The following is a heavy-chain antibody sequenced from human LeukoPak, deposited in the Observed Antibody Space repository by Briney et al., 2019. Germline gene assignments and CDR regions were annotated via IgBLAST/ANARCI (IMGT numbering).Heavy chain of an antibody. Sequence: GASVKVSCKASGYTFTSYDINWVRQATGQGLEWMGWMNPNSGNTGYAQKFQGRVTITRNTSISTAYMELSSLRSEDTAVYYCARGYLAGRHYYYYMDVWGKGTTVTVSS. CDR1: GYTFTSYD. CDR2: MNPNSGNT. J-gene: IGHJ6*03. D-gene: IGHD6-13*01. V-gene: IGHV1-8*03. CDR3: ARGYLAGRHYYYYMDV.